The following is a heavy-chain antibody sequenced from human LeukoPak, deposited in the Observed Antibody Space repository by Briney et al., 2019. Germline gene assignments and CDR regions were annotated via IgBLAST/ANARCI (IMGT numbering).Heavy chain of an antibody. CDR2: INAGNGNT. CDR3: ARETSSDAFDI. Sequence: GASVKVSCKASGYTFTSYAMHWVRQAPGQRLEWMGWINAGNGNTKYSQKFQGRVTITRDTSASTAYMELGSLRSEDTAVYYCARETSSDAFDIWGQGTMVTVSS. V-gene: IGHV1-3*01. CDR1: GYTFTSYA. J-gene: IGHJ3*02.